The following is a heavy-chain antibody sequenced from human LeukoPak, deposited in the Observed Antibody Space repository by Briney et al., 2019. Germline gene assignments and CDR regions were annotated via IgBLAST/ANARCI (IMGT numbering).Heavy chain of an antibody. CDR1: GGSFSGYY. CDR3: ARVEAYAFDI. V-gene: IGHV4-34*01. CDR2: INHSGST. D-gene: IGHD3-3*01. Sequence: SETLSLTCAVYGGSFSGYYWSWIRQPPGKGLEWIGEINHSGSTNYNPSLKSRVTISVDTSKNQFSLRLSSVTAADTAVYYCARVEAYAFDIWGQGTMVTVSS. J-gene: IGHJ3*02.